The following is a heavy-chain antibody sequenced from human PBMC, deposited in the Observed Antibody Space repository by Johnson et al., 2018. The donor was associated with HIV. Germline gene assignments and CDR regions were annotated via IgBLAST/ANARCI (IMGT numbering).Heavy chain of an antibody. J-gene: IGHJ3*02. CDR2: ISYDGSYK. CDR1: GFTFSSYP. Sequence: QMQLVESGGGVVQPGRSLRLSCAASGFTFSSYPMHWVRQAPGKGLEWVAFISYDGSYKYYADSVKGRFTISRDNSRNTLYLQMNTLRTEDTALYYCAKVGRIVVAIGNDAFDIWGQGTMVTVSS. D-gene: IGHD2-21*01. V-gene: IGHV3-30*04. CDR3: AKVGRIVVAIGNDAFDI.